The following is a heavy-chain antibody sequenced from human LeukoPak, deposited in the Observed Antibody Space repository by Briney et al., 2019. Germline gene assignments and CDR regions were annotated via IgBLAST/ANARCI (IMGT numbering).Heavy chain of an antibody. CDR2: ISYDGSNK. CDR3: AREYPGTATLIDY. CDR1: GFTFSSYA. J-gene: IGHJ4*02. V-gene: IGHV3-30-3*01. D-gene: IGHD2-21*02. Sequence: PGRSLRLSCAASGFTFSSYAMHWVRQAPGKGLEWVAVISYDGSNKYYADSVKGRFTISRGNSKNTLYLQMNSLRAEDTAVYYCAREYPGTATLIDYWGQGTLVTVSS.